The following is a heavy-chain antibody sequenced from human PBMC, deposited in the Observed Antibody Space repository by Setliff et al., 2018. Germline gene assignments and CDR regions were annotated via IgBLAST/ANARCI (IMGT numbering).Heavy chain of an antibody. CDR1: GFTFRKYW. CDR2: ISPDGSST. D-gene: IGHD3-3*01. V-gene: IGHV3-74*01. J-gene: IGHJ4*01. CDR3: AKSPHDFWSGRVFFDY. Sequence: LSLSCGASGFTFRKYWMYWVRQVPGKGLVWVSRISPDGSSTNYADSVKGQFTVSRDNAKNTLYLQMNSLRVEDTAIYYCAKSPHDFWSGRVFFDYWGQGILVTVPQ.